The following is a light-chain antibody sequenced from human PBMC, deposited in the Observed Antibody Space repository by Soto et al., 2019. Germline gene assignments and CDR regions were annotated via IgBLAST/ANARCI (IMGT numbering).Light chain of an antibody. CDR3: QTWGTGPWV. Sequence: QPVLTQSPSASASLGASVKLTCTLSSGHSSYAIAWHQQQPEKGPRYLMKLNSDGSHSKGDGIPDRFSGSSSGAERYLTISSLQYEDEADYYCQTWGTGPWVFGGGTTLTVL. CDR2: LNSDGSH. V-gene: IGLV4-69*01. J-gene: IGLJ3*02. CDR1: SGHSSYA.